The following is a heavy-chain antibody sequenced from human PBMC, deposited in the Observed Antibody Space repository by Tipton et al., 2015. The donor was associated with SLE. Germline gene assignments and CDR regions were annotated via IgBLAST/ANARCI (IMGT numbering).Heavy chain of an antibody. CDR3: AMGLAVTSTGPDASFRH. CDR1: GFTFDDFA. CDR2: ISWNSRYI. J-gene: IGHJ1*01. Sequence: SLRLSCAASGFTFDDFAMHWVRQVPGKGLEWVSGISWNSRYIDYVDSVKGRFTISRDNAKSSLYLQMNSLGPEDTALYYCAMGLAVTSTGPDASFRHWGQGTLVTVSS. V-gene: IGHV3-9*01. D-gene: IGHD3-9*01.